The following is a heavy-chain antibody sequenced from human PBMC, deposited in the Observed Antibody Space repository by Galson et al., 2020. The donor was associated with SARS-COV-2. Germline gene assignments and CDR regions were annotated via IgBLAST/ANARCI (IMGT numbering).Heavy chain of an antibody. Sequence: GESLKISCAASGFTFSSYAMHWVRQAPGKGLEWVAVISYDGSNKYYADSVKGRFTISRDNSKNTLYLQMNSLRAEDTAVYYCARPDSGSYWGSFDYWGQGTLVTVSS. CDR2: ISYDGSNK. J-gene: IGHJ4*02. V-gene: IGHV3-30-3*01. CDR1: GFTFSSYA. D-gene: IGHD1-26*01. CDR3: ARPDSGSYWGSFDY.